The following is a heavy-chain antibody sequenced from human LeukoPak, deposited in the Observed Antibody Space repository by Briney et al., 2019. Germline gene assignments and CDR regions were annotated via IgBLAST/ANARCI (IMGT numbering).Heavy chain of an antibody. CDR1: GFTFSSYA. J-gene: IGHJ3*02. Sequence: GGSLRLSCAASGFTFSSYAMSWVRQAPGKGPEWVSAISGSGGSTYYADSVKGRFTISRDNSKNTLYLQMNSLRAEDTAVYYCAKDHIAVAGTAEIAFDIWGQGTMVTVSS. D-gene: IGHD6-19*01. CDR3: AKDHIAVAGTAEIAFDI. CDR2: ISGSGGST. V-gene: IGHV3-23*01.